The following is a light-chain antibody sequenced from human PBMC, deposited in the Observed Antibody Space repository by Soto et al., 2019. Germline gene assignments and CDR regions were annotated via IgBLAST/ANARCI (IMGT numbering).Light chain of an antibody. CDR3: QQYSNWPRT. CDR2: GAS. J-gene: IGKJ1*01. CDR1: QSVSSN. V-gene: IGKV3-15*01. Sequence: EIVLTQSPGTLSLSPGERATLSCRASQSVSSNLAWYQQKPGQAPRPVIYGASTRATGIPARFSGSGSGTEFTLTISSLQSEDLAVYYCQQYSNWPRTFGQGTKVDIK.